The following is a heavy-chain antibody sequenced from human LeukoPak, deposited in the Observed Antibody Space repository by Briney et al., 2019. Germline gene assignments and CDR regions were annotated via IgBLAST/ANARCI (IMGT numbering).Heavy chain of an antibody. CDR1: GFTFRSYW. Sequence: PGGSLRLSCAASGFTFRSYWMSWLRQAPGKGPEWVANIRQDGSEKYYMDSVKGRFTISRDNAKKSLYLQMNSLRADDTAMYYCARDFSAQVPVTIHDNWFDHWGQGTLVIVSS. J-gene: IGHJ5*02. CDR3: ARDFSAQVPVTIHDNWFDH. CDR2: IRQDGSEK. D-gene: IGHD2-2*01. V-gene: IGHV3-7*01.